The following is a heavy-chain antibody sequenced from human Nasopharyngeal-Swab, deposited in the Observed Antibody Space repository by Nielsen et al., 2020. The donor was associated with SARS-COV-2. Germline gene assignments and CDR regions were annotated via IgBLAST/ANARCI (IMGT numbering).Heavy chain of an antibody. D-gene: IGHD6-13*01. Sequence: GGSLRLSCVASGVIFRNYWMHWVRQAPGKGPEWVSTISGSGGNTNYADSVKGRFTISRDNSENTLYLQMNSLRAEDTAIYYCANRRGSSWHPYCFDFWGQGTLVTVSS. CDR2: ISGSGGNT. CDR3: ANRRGSSWHPYCFDF. V-gene: IGHV3-23*01. J-gene: IGHJ4*02. CDR1: GVIFRNYW.